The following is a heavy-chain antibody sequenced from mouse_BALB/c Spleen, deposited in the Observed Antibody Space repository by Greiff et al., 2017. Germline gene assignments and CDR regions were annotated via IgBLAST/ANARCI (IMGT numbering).Heavy chain of an antibody. CDR1: GFTFSSYA. V-gene: IGHV5-9-4*01. Sequence: EVMLVESGGGLVKPGGSLKLSCAASGFTFSSYAMSWVRQSPEKRLEWVAEISSGGSYTYYPDTVTGRFTISRDNAKNTLYLEMSSLRSEDTAMYYCAREGGSSPYYAMDYWGQGTSVTVSS. J-gene: IGHJ4*01. D-gene: IGHD1-1*01. CDR2: ISSGGSYT. CDR3: AREGGSSPYYAMDY.